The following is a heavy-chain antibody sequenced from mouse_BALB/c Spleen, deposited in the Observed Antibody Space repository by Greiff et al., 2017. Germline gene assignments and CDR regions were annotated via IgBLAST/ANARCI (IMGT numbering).Heavy chain of an antibody. V-gene: IGHV14-3*02. Sequence: VQLKQSGAELVKPGASVKLSCTASGFNIKDTYMHWVKQRPEQGLEWIGRIDPANGNTKYDPKFQGKATITADTSSNTAYLQLSSRTSEDTAVYYCARDDYDPYAMDYWGQGTSVTVSS. D-gene: IGHD2-4*01. J-gene: IGHJ4*01. CDR2: IDPANGNT. CDR1: GFNIKDTY. CDR3: ARDDYDPYAMDY.